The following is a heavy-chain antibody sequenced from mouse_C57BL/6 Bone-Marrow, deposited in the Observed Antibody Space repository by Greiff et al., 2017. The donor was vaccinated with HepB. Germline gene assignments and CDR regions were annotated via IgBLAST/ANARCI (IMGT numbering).Heavy chain of an antibody. CDR2: INPNNGGT. CDR1: GYTFTDYN. CDR3: ARSSIYYAYEFAY. D-gene: IGHD2-2*01. J-gene: IGHJ3*01. V-gene: IGHV1-18*01. Sequence: VHVKQSGPELVKPGASVKIPCKASGYTFTDYNMDWVKQSHGKSLEWIGDINPNNGGTIYNQKFKGKATLTVDKSSSTAYMELRSLTSEDTAVYYCARSSIYYAYEFAYWGQGTLVTVSA.